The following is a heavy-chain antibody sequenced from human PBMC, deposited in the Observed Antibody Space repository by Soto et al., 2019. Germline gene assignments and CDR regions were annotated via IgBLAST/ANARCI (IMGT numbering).Heavy chain of an antibody. V-gene: IGHV3-33*01. J-gene: IGHJ4*02. CDR2: IWSDGGNK. CDR3: ARWGIAAGDY. D-gene: IGHD6-13*01. CDR1: GFTFSSYG. Sequence: QVQLVESGGGVVQPGRSLRLSCAASGFTFSSYGRHWVRQAPGKGLEWVAVIWSDGGNKYYADSVKGRFTISRDNSKNTLYLQMNSLRAEDTAVYYCARWGIAAGDYWGQGTLVTVSS.